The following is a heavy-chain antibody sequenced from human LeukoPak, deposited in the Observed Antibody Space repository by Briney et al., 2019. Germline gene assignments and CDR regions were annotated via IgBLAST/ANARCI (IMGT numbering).Heavy chain of an antibody. D-gene: IGHD5-24*01. CDR2: ISSSSSYI. CDR3: ARFPPSYRLQRGGI. Sequence: KPGGSLRPSCAASGFTFSSYSMNWVRQAPGKGLEWVSSISSSSSYIYYADSVKGRFTISRDNAKNSLYLQMNSLRAEDTAVYYCARFPPSYRLQRGGIWGQGTLVTVSS. V-gene: IGHV3-21*01. J-gene: IGHJ4*02. CDR1: GFTFSSYS.